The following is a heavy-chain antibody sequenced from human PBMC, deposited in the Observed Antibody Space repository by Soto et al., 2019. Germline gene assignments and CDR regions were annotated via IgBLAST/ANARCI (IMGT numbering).Heavy chain of an antibody. J-gene: IGHJ6*02. CDR1: GGSISSYY. CDR3: ARGEARGLTYYDFWRGSTGYYYYGMDV. CDR2: IYYSGST. D-gene: IGHD3-3*01. V-gene: IGHV4-59*01. Sequence: KSSETLSLTCTVSGGSISSYYWSWIRQPPGKGLEWIGYIYYSGSTNYNPSLKSRVTISVDTPKNQFSLKLSSVTAADTAVYYGARGEARGLTYYDFWRGSTGYYYYGMDVWGQGTTVTVSS.